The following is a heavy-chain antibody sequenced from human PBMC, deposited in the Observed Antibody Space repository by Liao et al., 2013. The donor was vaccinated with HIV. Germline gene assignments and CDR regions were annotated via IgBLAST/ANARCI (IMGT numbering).Heavy chain of an antibody. CDR2: FYYSGST. J-gene: IGHJ4*02. D-gene: IGHD4-17*01. CDR1: GGSFSGYY. CDR3: ATTTFTVTILFFDY. Sequence: QVQLQQWGAGLLKPSETLSLTCAVYGGSFSGYYWSWIRQPPGKGLEWIGYFYYSGSTNYNPSLKSRVTISVDTSKNQFSLKLSSVTAADTAVYYCATTTFTVTILFFDYWAREPWSPSPQ. V-gene: IGHV4-34*11.